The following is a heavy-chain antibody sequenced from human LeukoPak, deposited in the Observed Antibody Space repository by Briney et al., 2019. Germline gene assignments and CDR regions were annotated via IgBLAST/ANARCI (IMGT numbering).Heavy chain of an antibody. CDR2: ISSSSSYI. D-gene: IGHD1-26*01. V-gene: IGHV3-21*01. CDR1: GFTFSSYS. J-gene: IGHJ3*02. Sequence: GGSLRLSRAASGFTFSSYSMNWVRQAPGKGLEWVSSISSSSSYIYYADSVKGRFTISRDNAKNSLYLQMNSRRAEDTAVYYCARATGGSYSDAFDIWGQGTMVTVSS. CDR3: ARATGGSYSDAFDI.